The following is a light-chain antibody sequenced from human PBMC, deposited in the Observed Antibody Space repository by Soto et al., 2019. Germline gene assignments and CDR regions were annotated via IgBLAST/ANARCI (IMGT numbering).Light chain of an antibody. CDR3: LSFDSSLSVV. V-gene: IGLV1-40*01. J-gene: IGLJ2*01. Sequence: QSVLTQPPSVSGDPGQRVTISCTGSSSNIGAGYDVHWYQQLPGRAPKLLIYGNTNRPSGVPDRFSGSKSGTSASLAITGLHAEDEADYYCLSFDSSLSVVFGGWTQLTVL. CDR2: GNT. CDR1: SSNIGAGYD.